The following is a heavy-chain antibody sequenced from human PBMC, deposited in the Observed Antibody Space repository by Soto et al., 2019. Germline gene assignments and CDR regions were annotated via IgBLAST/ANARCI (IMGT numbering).Heavy chain of an antibody. CDR2: ISNTGGST. Sequence: PGGSLRLSCAASGFTFSNYAMSWVRQAPGKGLEWVSGISNTGGSTGYADSVKGRFTISRDNSKNTLYLEMSSLRPEDTAVYYCAKRPRCYGWVSPPQDFDYWGQGTLVTVSS. CDR1: GFTFSNYA. CDR3: AKRPRCYGWVSPPQDFDY. J-gene: IGHJ4*02. V-gene: IGHV3-23*01. D-gene: IGHD3-10*01.